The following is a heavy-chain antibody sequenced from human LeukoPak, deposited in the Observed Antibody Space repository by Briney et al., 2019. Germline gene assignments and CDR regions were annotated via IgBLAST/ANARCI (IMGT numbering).Heavy chain of an antibody. CDR3: ARLRSGNFDS. Sequence: KTSETLSLTCTVSGGSISSYYWSWIRQPPGKGLELIGNIYYSGSTNYNPSLKSRVTISVDTPKNQFSLKLSSVTAADTAVYYCARLRSGNFDSWGQGTLVTVSS. CDR1: GGSISSYY. V-gene: IGHV4-59*01. J-gene: IGHJ4*02. D-gene: IGHD1-26*01. CDR2: IYYSGST.